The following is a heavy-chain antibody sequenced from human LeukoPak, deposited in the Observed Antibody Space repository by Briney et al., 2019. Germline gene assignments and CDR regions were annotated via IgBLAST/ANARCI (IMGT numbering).Heavy chain of an antibody. V-gene: IGHV1-8*01. D-gene: IGHD1-26*01. CDR2: MNPNSGNT. Sequence: ASVKVSCKASGYTFTSYDINWVRQATGQGLEWMGWMNPNSGNTGYAQKFQGRVTMTRNTSIGTAYMELSSLRSEDTAVYYCARGTRTRVDGTAGTFDYWGQGTLVTVSS. CDR1: GYTFTSYD. CDR3: ARGTRTRVDGTAGTFDY. J-gene: IGHJ4*02.